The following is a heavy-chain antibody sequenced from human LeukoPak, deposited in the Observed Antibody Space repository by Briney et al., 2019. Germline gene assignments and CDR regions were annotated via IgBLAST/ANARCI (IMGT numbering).Heavy chain of an antibody. J-gene: IGHJ4*02. CDR1: GFIFSSYI. V-gene: IGHV3-30-3*01. CDR3: AREGARAFDY. Sequence: GGSLRLSCAASGFIFSSYIMHWVRQAPGKGLEWVAVISDGGSNKFYPDSVKGRFTISRDNSKNTLSLQMNSLRAEGTAVYYCAREGARAFDYWGQGTLVTVSS. CDR2: ISDGGSNK.